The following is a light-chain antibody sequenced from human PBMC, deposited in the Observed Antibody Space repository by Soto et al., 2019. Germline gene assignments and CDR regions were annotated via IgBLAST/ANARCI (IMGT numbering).Light chain of an antibody. J-gene: IGLJ2*01. CDR1: STDFVSYNR. V-gene: IGLV2-18*02. CDR3: SSYTSSDSVL. Sequence: QSALTQPPSVSGSPGQSVTISCTGTSTDFVSYNRVSWYQQPPGTAPKLMIFEASSRPSGVSNRFSGSKSGNTASLTISGLQAEDEADYYCSSYTSSDSVLFGGGTKVTVL. CDR2: EAS.